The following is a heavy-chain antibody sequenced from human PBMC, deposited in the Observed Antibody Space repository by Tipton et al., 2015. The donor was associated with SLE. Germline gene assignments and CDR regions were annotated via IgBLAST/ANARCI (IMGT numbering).Heavy chain of an antibody. Sequence: LRLSCAVYGGSFSGYYWSWIRQPPGKGLEWIGEINHSGSTNYNPSLKSRVTISVDTSKNQFSLKLSSVTAADTAVYYCARASSSSVFDIWAQGTMVTASS. J-gene: IGHJ3*02. D-gene: IGHD6-6*01. CDR3: ARASSSSVFDI. CDR1: GGSFSGYY. V-gene: IGHV4-34*01. CDR2: INHSGST.